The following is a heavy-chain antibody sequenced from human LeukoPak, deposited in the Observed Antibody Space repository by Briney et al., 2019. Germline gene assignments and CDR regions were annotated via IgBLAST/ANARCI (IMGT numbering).Heavy chain of an antibody. CDR3: AKALLYSGYQVY. CDR2: ISGSGGST. V-gene: IGHV3-23*01. CDR1: GFTFSSYA. D-gene: IGHD5-12*01. J-gene: IGHJ4*02. Sequence: AGGSLRLSCAASGFTFSSYAMSWVRRAPGKGLEWVSAISGSGGSTYYADSVKGRFTISRDNSKNTLYLQMNSLRAEDTAVYYCAKALLYSGYQVYWGQGTLVTVSS.